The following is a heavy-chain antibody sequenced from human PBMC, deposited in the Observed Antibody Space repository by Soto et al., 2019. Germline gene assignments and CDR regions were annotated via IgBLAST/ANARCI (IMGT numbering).Heavy chain of an antibody. CDR1: GGTFSSYA. Sequence: SVKVSCKASGGTFSSYAISCVRQAPGQGLEWMGGIIPIFGTANYAQKFQGRVTITADESTSTAYMELSSLRSEDTAVYYCARATIAAAENYCYYGMDVWGQGTTVTVSS. J-gene: IGHJ6*02. V-gene: IGHV1-69*13. CDR3: ARATIAAAENYCYYGMDV. D-gene: IGHD6-13*01. CDR2: IIPIFGTA.